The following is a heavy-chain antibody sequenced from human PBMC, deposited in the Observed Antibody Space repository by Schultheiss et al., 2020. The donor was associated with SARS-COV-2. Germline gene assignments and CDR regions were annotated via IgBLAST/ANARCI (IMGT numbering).Heavy chain of an antibody. Sequence: GGSLRLSCAASGFTFSSYAMSWVRQAPGKGLEWVSAISGSGGSTYYADSVKGRFTISRHNSKNTLYLQRNSLRAEDTAVYYCAREGDQLQVLLWFGELYWGAFDIWGQGTMVTVSS. CDR1: GFTFSSYA. CDR3: AREGDQLQVLLWFGELYWGAFDI. J-gene: IGHJ3*02. CDR2: ISGSGGST. D-gene: IGHD3-10*01. V-gene: IGHV3-23*01.